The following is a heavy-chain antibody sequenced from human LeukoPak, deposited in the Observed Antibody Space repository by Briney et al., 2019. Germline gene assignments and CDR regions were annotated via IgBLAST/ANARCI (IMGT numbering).Heavy chain of an antibody. CDR2: ISSSGRTK. CDR3: ARPDCSSTNCYEFDY. D-gene: IGHD2-2*01. CDR1: GFTFSDYY. J-gene: IGHJ4*02. V-gene: IGHV3-11*04. Sequence: GGSLRLSCAASGFTFSDYYMSWIRQAPGKGLEWVSYISSSGRTKYYADSVKGRFTISRDNAKNSLYLQMNSLRAEDTAVYYCARPDCSSTNCYEFDYWGQGTLVTVSS.